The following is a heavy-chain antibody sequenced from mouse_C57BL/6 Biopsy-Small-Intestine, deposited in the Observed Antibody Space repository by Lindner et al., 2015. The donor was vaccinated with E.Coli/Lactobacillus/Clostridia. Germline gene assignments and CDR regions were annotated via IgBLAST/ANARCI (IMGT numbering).Heavy chain of an antibody. J-gene: IGHJ1*01. Sequence: SVKVSCKASGYTFTNFGISWVRQAPGQGLEWMGWMNVRNGYTNYAQKLQGRVTMTADTSTRTAYMELWSLRSDDTAVYYCARVDYYDSSPSDYSPLYNYGLDAWGQGTTVTVSS. CDR1: GYTFTNFG. D-gene: IGHD1-1*01. CDR3: ARVDYYDSSPSDYSPLYNYGLDA. CDR2: MNVRNGYT. V-gene: IGHV1-7*01.